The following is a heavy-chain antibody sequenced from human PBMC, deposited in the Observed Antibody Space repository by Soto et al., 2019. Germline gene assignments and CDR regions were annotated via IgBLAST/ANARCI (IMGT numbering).Heavy chain of an antibody. V-gene: IGHV1-18*01. Sequence: ASVKVSCKASGYTFTSYGISWVRQAPGQGLEWMGWISAYNGNTNYAQKLQGRVTMTTDTSTSTAYMELRSLRSDDTAVYYCARDSMIVGAPDAFDIWGQGTMVTVSS. D-gene: IGHD1-26*01. CDR2: ISAYNGNT. J-gene: IGHJ3*02. CDR1: GYTFTSYG. CDR3: ARDSMIVGAPDAFDI.